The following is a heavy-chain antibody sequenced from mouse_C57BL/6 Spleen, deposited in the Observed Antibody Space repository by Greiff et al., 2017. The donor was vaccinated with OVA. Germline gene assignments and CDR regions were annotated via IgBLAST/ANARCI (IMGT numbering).Heavy chain of an antibody. D-gene: IGHD1-1*01. J-gene: IGHJ4*01. Sequence: QVQLKQSGPELVKPGASVKISCKASGYAFSSSWMNWVKQRPGKGLEWIGRIYPGDGDTNYNGKFKGKATLTADKSSITAYMQLSSLTSEDSAVYFCARVYGSSYGNAMDYWGQGTSVTVSS. CDR1: GYAFSSSW. CDR3: ARVYGSSYGNAMDY. V-gene: IGHV1-82*01. CDR2: IYPGDGDT.